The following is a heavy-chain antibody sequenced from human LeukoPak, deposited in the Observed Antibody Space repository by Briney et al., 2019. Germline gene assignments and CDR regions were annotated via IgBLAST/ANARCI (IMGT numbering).Heavy chain of an antibody. J-gene: IGHJ4*02. CDR2: ISYEGSNE. V-gene: IGHV3-30*18. D-gene: IGHD3-22*01. CDR1: GFTFNDYA. CDR3: AKDGIRYYYDSSGYYGDY. Sequence: GGSLRLSCAASGFTFNDYAMHWVRQAPGKGLEWVAAISYEGSNEYYADSVKGRFTISRDNSKNTLYLQMTSLRAEDTAVYYCAKDGIRYYYDSSGYYGDYWGQGTLVTVSS.